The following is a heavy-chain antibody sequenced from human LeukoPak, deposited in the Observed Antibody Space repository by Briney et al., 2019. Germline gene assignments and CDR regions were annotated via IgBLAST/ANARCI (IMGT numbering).Heavy chain of an antibody. CDR2: MNPNSGNT. Sequence: GASVKVSCKASGYTFTSYDINWVRQATGQGLEWMGWMNPNSGNTGYAQKFQGRGTMIRNNSISTAYMELSSLRSEDTAVYYCARRTRELGYCSGGSCYHDAFDMWGPGTMVTVSS. CDR3: ARRTRELGYCSGGSCYHDAFDM. V-gene: IGHV1-8*01. D-gene: IGHD2-15*01. CDR1: GYTFTSYD. J-gene: IGHJ3*02.